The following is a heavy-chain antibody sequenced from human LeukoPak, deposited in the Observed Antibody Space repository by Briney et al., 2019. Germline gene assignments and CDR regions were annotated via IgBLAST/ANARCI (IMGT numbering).Heavy chain of an antibody. CDR1: GSTFSGYY. J-gene: IGHJ6*02. CDR3: ATSGMVRGMDV. V-gene: IGHV1-2*02. Sequence: ASVKVSCKASGSTFSGYYMHWVRQAPGQGLEWMGWINPNSGGTSYAQKFQGRVTMTRDTSIGTAYMELSRLRSDDSAVYYCATSGMVRGMDVWGQGTTVTVSS. D-gene: IGHD3-10*01. CDR2: INPNSGGT.